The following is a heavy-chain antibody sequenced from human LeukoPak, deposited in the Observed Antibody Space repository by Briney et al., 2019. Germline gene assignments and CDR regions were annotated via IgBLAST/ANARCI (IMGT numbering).Heavy chain of an antibody. CDR2: ISYDGSNK. Sequence: PGGSLRLSCAASGFTFSSYGMHWVRQAPGKGLEWVAVISYDGSNKYYADSVKGRFTISRDNSKNTLYLQMNSLRAEDTAVYYCAKAQFSDYYDSSGYFPFDYWGQGTLVTVSS. CDR1: GFTFSSYG. V-gene: IGHV3-30*18. J-gene: IGHJ4*02. D-gene: IGHD3-22*01. CDR3: AKAQFSDYYDSSGYFPFDY.